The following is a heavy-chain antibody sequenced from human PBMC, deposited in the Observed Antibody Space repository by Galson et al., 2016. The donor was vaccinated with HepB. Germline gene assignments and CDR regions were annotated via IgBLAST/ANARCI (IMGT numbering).Heavy chain of an antibody. V-gene: IGHV5-10-1*01. CDR2: YGPGDTFT. CDR3: ARSSYGDYGFDP. CDR1: GYTLASYW. Sequence: QSGAEVKKPGESLRISCKASGYTLASYWISWVRQTPGKGLEWMGRYGPGDTFTQYSPSFQGHVTISADRSINTAFLQWSSLKASDTAMYYCARSSYGDYGFDPGGQGTLVTVSS. J-gene: IGHJ5*02. D-gene: IGHD4-17*01.